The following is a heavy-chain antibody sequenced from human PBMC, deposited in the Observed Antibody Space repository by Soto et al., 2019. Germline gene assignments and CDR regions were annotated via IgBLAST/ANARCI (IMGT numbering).Heavy chain of an antibody. D-gene: IGHD1-26*01. CDR1: GGTCSSYS. CDR2: IIPIFGTA. CDR3: ARHGGRHSGGIDY. V-gene: IGHV1-69*01. J-gene: IGHJ4*02. Sequence: QVQLVQSGAEVKKPGSSVKVSCKASGGTCSSYSIHWVRQAPGQGLEWMGEIIPIFGTANYAQKFQGRVTITADESTSTAYMELTSLRSEDTAGYYCARHGGRHSGGIDYWGQGTLVTVSS.